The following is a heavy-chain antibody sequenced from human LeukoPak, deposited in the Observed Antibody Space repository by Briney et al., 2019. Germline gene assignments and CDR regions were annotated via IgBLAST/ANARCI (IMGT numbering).Heavy chain of an antibody. Sequence: ASVTVSCKASGYTFTSYDINWVRQAPGQGLEWMGWMNPNSGNTGYAQKFQGRVTMTRNTSISTAYMELSSLRSEDTAVYYCARGPYSSGWTYYYYGMDVWGQGTTVTVSS. V-gene: IGHV1-8*01. D-gene: IGHD6-19*01. J-gene: IGHJ6*02. CDR1: GYTFTSYD. CDR3: ARGPYSSGWTYYYYGMDV. CDR2: MNPNSGNT.